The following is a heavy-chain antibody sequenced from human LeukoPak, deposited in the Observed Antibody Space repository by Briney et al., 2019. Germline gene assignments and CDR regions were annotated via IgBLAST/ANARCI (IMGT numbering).Heavy chain of an antibody. J-gene: IGHJ4*02. D-gene: IGHD6-13*01. Sequence: ASVKVSCKASGYTFTGYYMHWVRQAPGQGLEWMGWINPNSGGTNYAQKFQGRVTMTRDTSISTAYMELSRLRSDDTAAYYCARESAAAASCFDYWGQGTLVTVSS. CDR1: GYTFTGYY. V-gene: IGHV1-2*02. CDR3: ARESAAAASCFDY. CDR2: INPNSGGT.